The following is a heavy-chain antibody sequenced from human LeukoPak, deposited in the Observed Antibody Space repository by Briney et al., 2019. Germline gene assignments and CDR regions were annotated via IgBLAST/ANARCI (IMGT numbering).Heavy chain of an antibody. CDR1: GYTFTSYY. J-gene: IGHJ4*02. CDR3: ARERTSVDTAFYYFDY. Sequence: ASVKVSCKASGYTFTSYYMHWVRQAPGQGLEWMGIINPSGGSTSYAQKFQGRVTMTRDMSTSTVYMELSSLRSEDTAVYYCARERTSVDTAFYYFDYWGQGTLVTVSS. V-gene: IGHV1-46*01. CDR2: INPSGGST. D-gene: IGHD5-18*01.